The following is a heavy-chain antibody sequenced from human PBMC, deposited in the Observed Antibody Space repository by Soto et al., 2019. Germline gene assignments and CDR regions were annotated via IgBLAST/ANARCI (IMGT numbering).Heavy chain of an antibody. D-gene: IGHD1-7*01. Sequence: EVQLVESGGGLVQPGGSLRLSCAASGFTFSSYEMNWVRQAPGKGLEWVSYISSSGSTIYYADSVKGRFTISRDNAKNSLYLQMNSLRAEDTAVYYCARAIHPNWNSSGMDVWGQGTTVTVSS. V-gene: IGHV3-48*03. CDR3: ARAIHPNWNSSGMDV. CDR1: GFTFSSYE. CDR2: ISSSGSTI. J-gene: IGHJ6*02.